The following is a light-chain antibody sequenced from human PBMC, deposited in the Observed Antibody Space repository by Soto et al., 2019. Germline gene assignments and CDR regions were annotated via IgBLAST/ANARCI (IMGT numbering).Light chain of an antibody. CDR2: AAS. J-gene: IGKJ1*01. CDR1: QSMSNQ. Sequence: DIQMTQSPSSLAASVGDRVTISCRASQSMSNQLNWFQQKPGKAPKLLIYAASSLQRGVPSRFSGRGSGTDFTHTISSLQPEYFSTYYCQQTYNTPPSFGQGTKVEIK. CDR3: QQTYNTPPS. V-gene: IGKV1-39*01.